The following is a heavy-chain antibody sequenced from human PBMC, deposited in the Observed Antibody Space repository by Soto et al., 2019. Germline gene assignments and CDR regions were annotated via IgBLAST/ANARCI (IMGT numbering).Heavy chain of an antibody. V-gene: IGHV4-39*01. D-gene: IGHD3-3*01. J-gene: IGHJ4*02. CDR1: GGSISSISYY. CDR3: ASSLGVDYDSWSGYW. CDR2: IYYSGST. Sequence: SETLSLTCTVSGGSISSISYYWVWIRQPPGKGLEWIGSIYYSGSTYYNPSLKSRVTISVDTSKNQFSLKLSSVTAADTAVYYCASSLGVDYDSWSGYWWCPGILVTVSS.